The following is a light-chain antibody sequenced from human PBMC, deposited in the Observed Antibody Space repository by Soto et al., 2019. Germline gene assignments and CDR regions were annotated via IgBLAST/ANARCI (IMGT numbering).Light chain of an antibody. CDR2: STY. CDR1: QSISSAY. J-gene: IGKJ2*01. V-gene: IGKV3-20*01. CDR3: QQYGTSPMYS. Sequence: EIVLTQSPGTLSLSPGERATLSCRASQSISSAYFAWYQHKPGQAPSLLIYSTYLRATGSPDRFSGSGSGTDFTLSISRLESEDVAVYYCQQYGTSPMYSFGQGTNLEIK.